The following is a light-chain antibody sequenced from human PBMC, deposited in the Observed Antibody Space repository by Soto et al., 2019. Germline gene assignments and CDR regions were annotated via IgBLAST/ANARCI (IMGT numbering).Light chain of an antibody. Sequence: QSVLTQPASVSGSPGQSITISCTGTSSDVGGYNYVSWYQQHPGKAPKLMIYDVSNRPSGVSNRFSGSKSGNTASLTISGLQAEAEAEYYCSSYTSSSTIHVVFGGGTKLTVL. CDR2: DVS. V-gene: IGLV2-14*01. CDR1: SSDVGGYNY. CDR3: SSYTSSSTIHVV. J-gene: IGLJ2*01.